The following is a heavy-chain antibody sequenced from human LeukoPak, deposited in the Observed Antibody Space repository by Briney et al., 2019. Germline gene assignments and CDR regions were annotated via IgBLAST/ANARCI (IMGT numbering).Heavy chain of an antibody. J-gene: IGHJ4*02. CDR2: IIPIFGIA. Sequence: ASVKVSCKASGGTFSSYAISWVRQAPGQGLEWMGGIIPIFGIANYAQKFQGRVTITADKSTSTAYMELSSLRSEDTAVYYCARDRGSITMIASPGYYFDYWGQGTLVTVSS. D-gene: IGHD3-22*01. V-gene: IGHV1-69*10. CDR1: GGTFSSYA. CDR3: ARDRGSITMIASPGYYFDY.